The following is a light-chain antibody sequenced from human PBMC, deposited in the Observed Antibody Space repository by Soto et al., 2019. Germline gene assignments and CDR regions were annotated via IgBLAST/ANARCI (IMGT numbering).Light chain of an antibody. J-gene: IGLJ3*02. V-gene: IGLV2-14*03. CDR1: NNDVGGYNY. CDR2: GVS. Sequence: QSALTQPASVSGSPGQSITISCTGTNNDVGGYNYVSWYQQHPGKAPKVLIYGVSNRPSGVSNRFSGSKSGNTASLTVSGLQAEDEAHYYCSSYATSDALMLFGGGTQLTVL. CDR3: SSYATSDALML.